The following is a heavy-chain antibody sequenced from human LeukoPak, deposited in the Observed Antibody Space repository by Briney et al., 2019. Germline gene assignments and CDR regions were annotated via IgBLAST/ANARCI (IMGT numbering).Heavy chain of an antibody. CDR1: GDSVSSNSAT. D-gene: IGHD5-18*01. J-gene: IGHJ4*02. CDR2: TYYRSKWYN. CDR3: ARDRPTQLYFDY. V-gene: IGHV6-1*01. Sequence: SQTLSLTCAISGDSVSSNSATWHWIRQSPSRGLEWLGRTYYRSKWYNDYGTSVKSRLTINPETSKNQFSLQLNSVTPEDTAVYYCARDRPTQLYFDYWGQGTLVTVSS.